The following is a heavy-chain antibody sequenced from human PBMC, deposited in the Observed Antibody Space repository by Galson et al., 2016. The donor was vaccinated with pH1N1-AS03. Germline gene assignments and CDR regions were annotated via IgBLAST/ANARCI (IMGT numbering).Heavy chain of an antibody. D-gene: IGHD3-16*01. CDR1: GYRFTNYW. CDR2: IYPGNSDS. V-gene: IGHV5-51*03. J-gene: IGHJ4*02. CDR3: ARPRLNYFDN. Sequence: QSGAEVKKLGESLKISCKGSGYRFTNYWIGWVRQMPGKGLEWMGIIYPGNSDSRYNKSFQGQVTISADTSISTVYLQWSSLQASDTAMYYCARPRLNYFDNWGQGTLVTVSS.